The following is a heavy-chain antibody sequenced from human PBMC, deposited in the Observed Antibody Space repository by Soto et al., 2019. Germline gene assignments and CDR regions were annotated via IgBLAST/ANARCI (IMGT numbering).Heavy chain of an antibody. CDR2: IIPILGIA. Sequence: QVQLVQSGAEVKKPGSSVKVSCKASGGTFSSYTISWVRQAPGQGLEWMGRIIPILGIANYAQKFQGRVTITADKSTSTAYMELSSLRSEDTAVYYSARRPRGSANFDYWGQGTLVTVSS. V-gene: IGHV1-69*02. J-gene: IGHJ4*02. D-gene: IGHD3-10*01. CDR3: ARRPRGSANFDY. CDR1: GGTFSSYT.